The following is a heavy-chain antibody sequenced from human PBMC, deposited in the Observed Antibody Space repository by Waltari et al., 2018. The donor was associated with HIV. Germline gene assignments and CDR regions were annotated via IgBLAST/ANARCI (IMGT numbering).Heavy chain of an antibody. V-gene: IGHV1-69*04. CDR3: AKRNFYDSSGYSQLDY. J-gene: IGHJ4*02. D-gene: IGHD3-22*01. CDR2: IIPTYGKP. Sequence: QVPLVQSGAEVKKPGSSVKVSCKASGGMFRSYDIHWVRQAPGQGLEWVGSIIPTYGKPKYSEKLEGRVTVTADKSTSTAYMELRSLRSDDTVVYFCAKRNFYDSSGYSQLDYWGQGTLVTVSS. CDR1: GGMFRSYD.